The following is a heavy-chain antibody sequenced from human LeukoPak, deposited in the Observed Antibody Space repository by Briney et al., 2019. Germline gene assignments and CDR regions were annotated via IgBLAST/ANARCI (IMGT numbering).Heavy chain of an antibody. D-gene: IGHD5-18*01. CDR3: ARRSKYSYGFRDYYYMDV. J-gene: IGHJ6*03. CDR2: MNPSSGNT. V-gene: IGHV1-8*01. Sequence: GASVKVSCKVSGYTLTELSMHWVRQAPGKGLEWMGWMNPSSGNTGYAQKFQGRVTMTRNTSISTAYMELSSLRSEDTAVYYCARRSKYSYGFRDYYYMDVWGKGTTVTISS. CDR1: GYTLTELS.